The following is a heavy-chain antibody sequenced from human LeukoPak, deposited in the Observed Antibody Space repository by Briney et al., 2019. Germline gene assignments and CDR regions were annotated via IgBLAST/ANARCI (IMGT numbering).Heavy chain of an antibody. CDR1: GFTFSSYW. CDR2: INSDGSST. D-gene: IGHD6-6*01. CDR3: ARGLSGYASSLGY. V-gene: IGHV3-74*01. J-gene: IGHJ4*02. Sequence: AGSLRLSCAASGFTFSSYWMHWVRQAPGKGLVWVSRINSDGSSTSYADSVRGRFSISRDNAKNTLYLQMNSLRAEDTAVYYCARGLSGYASSLGYWGQGTLVTVSA.